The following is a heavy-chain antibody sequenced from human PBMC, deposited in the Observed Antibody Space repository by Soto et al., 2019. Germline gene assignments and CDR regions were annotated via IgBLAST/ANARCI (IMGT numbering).Heavy chain of an antibody. CDR2: IYYSGGT. D-gene: IGHD4-17*01. J-gene: IGHJ3*02. CDR3: ARVLTVTTYPFDI. V-gene: IGHV4-59*01. Sequence: PSETLSLTCTVSGGSISSYSWSWIRQPSGKGLEWIGYIYYSGGTNYNPSLKSRVTISVDTSKNRFSLKLSSVTAADTAVFYCARVLTVTTYPFDIWGQGTMVTVSS. CDR1: GGSISSYS.